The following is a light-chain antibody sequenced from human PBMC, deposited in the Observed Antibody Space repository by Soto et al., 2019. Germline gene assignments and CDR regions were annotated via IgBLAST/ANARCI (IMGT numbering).Light chain of an antibody. CDR1: QSVSSSY. CDR3: QQYGSSPRT. CDR2: GAS. Sequence: EIVLTQSPGTLSLSPGERATLSCRASQSVSSSYLAWYQKKPGQAPRLLIYGASNRATGIPDRFSGSGSGTDFTLTISRLETEDFAVYYCQQYGSSPRTFGQGTKLEIK. V-gene: IGKV3-20*01. J-gene: IGKJ2*01.